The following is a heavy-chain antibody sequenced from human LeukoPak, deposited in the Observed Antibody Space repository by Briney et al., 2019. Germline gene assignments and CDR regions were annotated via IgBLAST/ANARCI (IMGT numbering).Heavy chain of an antibody. D-gene: IGHD5-24*01. V-gene: IGHV4-39*01. CDR2: TYYTGGT. CDR3: ARLRVEMAAYAFDI. CDR1: GGSISRTSYH. J-gene: IGHJ3*02. Sequence: PSETLSLTCTVSGGSISRTSYHWGWVRHPPRKGLEWMGSTYYTGGTYYNPSLKSRVTISVDMSKNQFSVKLSSVTVADTAVYYCARLRVEMAAYAFDIWGQGTKVTVSS.